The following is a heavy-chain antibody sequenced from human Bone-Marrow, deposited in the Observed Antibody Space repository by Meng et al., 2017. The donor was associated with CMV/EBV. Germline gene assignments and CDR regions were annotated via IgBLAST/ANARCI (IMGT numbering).Heavy chain of an antibody. V-gene: IGHV1-46*01. J-gene: IGHJ6*02. CDR1: GYTFTSYY. Sequence: ASVKVSCKASGYTFTSYYMHWVRQAPGQGLEWMGIINPSGGSTSYAQKFQGRVTVTRNTSISTAYMELSSLRSEDTAVYYCARVPELTLSMDVWGQGTTVTVSS. CDR3: ARVPELTLSMDV. CDR2: INPSGGST. D-gene: IGHD1-1*01.